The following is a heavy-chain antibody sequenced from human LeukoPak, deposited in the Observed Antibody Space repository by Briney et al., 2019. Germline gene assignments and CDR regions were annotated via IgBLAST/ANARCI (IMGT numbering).Heavy chain of an antibody. D-gene: IGHD4-17*01. CDR2: INHSGST. J-gene: IGHJ4*02. V-gene: IGHV4-34*01. CDR1: GGSFSGYY. CDR3: ARGDDYGDYIN. Sequence: SETLSLTCAVYGGSFSGYYWSWIRQPPGKGLEWIGEINHSGSTNYNPSFKSRVTISVDTSKNQFSLKLSSVTAAGTAVYYCARGDDYGDYINWGQGTLVTVSS.